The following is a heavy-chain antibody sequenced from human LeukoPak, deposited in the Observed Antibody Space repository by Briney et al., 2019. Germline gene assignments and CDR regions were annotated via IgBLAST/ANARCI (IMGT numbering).Heavy chain of an antibody. CDR3: ARDLEFPDY. Sequence: ASVKVSCKASGYTFTNHGISWMRQAPGQGLEWMGWISTNNGDTNYVRKFQGRVTMTTDTSTTTAYMELRSLTSDDTAVYYCARDLEFPDYWGQGTLVTVSS. V-gene: IGHV1-18*01. D-gene: IGHD3-3*01. CDR2: ISTNNGDT. CDR1: GYTFTNHG. J-gene: IGHJ4*02.